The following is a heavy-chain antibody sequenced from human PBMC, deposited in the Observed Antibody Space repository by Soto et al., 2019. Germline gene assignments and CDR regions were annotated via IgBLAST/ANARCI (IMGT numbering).Heavy chain of an antibody. D-gene: IGHD6-13*01. V-gene: IGHV1-58*02. CDR2: IVLGSGTT. CDR1: GGTFSSYA. CDR3: AAGTHSSSWYGYYGMDV. J-gene: IGHJ6*02. Sequence: SVKVSCKASGGTFSSYAISWVRQAPGQGLEWIGWIVLGSGTTNYAQKFQGRVTITRDMSTSTAYMELSSLRSEDTAVYYCAAGTHSSSWYGYYGMDVWGQGTTVTVSS.